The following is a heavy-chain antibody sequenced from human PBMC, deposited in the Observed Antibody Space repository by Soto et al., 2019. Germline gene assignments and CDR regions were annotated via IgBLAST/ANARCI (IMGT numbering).Heavy chain of an antibody. CDR3: ARDASPDYYDVLDAFDI. Sequence: SETLSLPCTVSGGSISSYYWSWIRQPPGKGLEWIGYIYYSGSTNYNPSLKSRVTISVDTSKNQFSLRLSSVTAADTAVYYCARDASPDYYDVLDAFDIWGQGTMVTVSS. D-gene: IGHD3-22*01. J-gene: IGHJ3*02. V-gene: IGHV4-59*01. CDR1: GGSISSYY. CDR2: IYYSGST.